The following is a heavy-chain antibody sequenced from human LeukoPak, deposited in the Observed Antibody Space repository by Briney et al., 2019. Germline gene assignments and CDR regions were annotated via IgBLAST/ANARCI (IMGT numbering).Heavy chain of an antibody. V-gene: IGHV1-69*13. Sequence: SVKVSCXASGGTFSSYAISWVRQAPGQGLEWMGGIIPIFGTANYAQKFQGRVTITADESTSTAYMELSSLRSEDTAVYYCARGLRYFDWLLNFDYWGQGTLVTVSS. D-gene: IGHD3-9*01. J-gene: IGHJ4*02. CDR1: GGTFSSYA. CDR3: ARGLRYFDWLLNFDY. CDR2: IIPIFGTA.